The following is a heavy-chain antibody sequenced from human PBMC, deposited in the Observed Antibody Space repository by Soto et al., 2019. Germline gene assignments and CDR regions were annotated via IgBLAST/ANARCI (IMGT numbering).Heavy chain of an antibody. J-gene: IGHJ6*02. V-gene: IGHV3-74*01. D-gene: IGHD3-9*01. CDR2: ISGDGTST. Sequence: EEQLVESGGGLVQPGGSLRLSCAASGFIFSSYWMHWVRQAPGKGLVWVSRISGDGTSTTYADFVEGRFTISRDNAKNTLYLQMNSLRAHDTAVYYVASGGGPGLVKYGMDVCDQGTTFTFS. CDR1: GFIFSSYW. CDR3: ASGGGPGLVKYGMDV.